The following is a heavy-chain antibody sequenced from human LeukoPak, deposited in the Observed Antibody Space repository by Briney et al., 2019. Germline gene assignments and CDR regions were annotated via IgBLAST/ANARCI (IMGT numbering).Heavy chain of an antibody. V-gene: IGHV4-39*07. J-gene: IGHJ4*02. CDR2: IYYSGST. Sequence: KPSETLSLTCTVSGGSISSSSYYWGWIRQPPGKGLEWIGSIYYSGSTYYNPSLKSRVTISVDTSKNQFSLKLSSVTAADTAVYYCARVGGVGYCSGGSCYPDHYWGQGTLVTVSS. CDR3: ARVGGVGYCSGGSCYPDHY. CDR1: GGSISSSSYY. D-gene: IGHD2-15*01.